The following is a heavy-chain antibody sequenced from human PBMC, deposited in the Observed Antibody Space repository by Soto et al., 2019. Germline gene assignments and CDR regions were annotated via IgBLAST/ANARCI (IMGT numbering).Heavy chain of an antibody. J-gene: IGHJ4*02. CDR2: IKSKAHGGTT. V-gene: IGHV3-15*07. CDR1: GLTLTDAW. CDR3: TTGITAEKY. D-gene: IGHD6-13*01. Sequence: EVQLVESGGGFVKPGGSLRLSCAVSGLTLTDAWMNWVGQAPGKGLEWVGRIKSKAHGGTTDYGPPVKVRFTISRDDSRNMLYLQMNGLKTEDTAVYYCTTGITAEKYWGQGTLVTVSS.